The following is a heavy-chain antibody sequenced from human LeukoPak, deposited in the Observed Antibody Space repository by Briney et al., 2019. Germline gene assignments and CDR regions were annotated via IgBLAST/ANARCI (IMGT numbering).Heavy chain of an antibody. V-gene: IGHV3-7*05. CDR1: GFTFGINW. D-gene: IGHD6-6*01. CDR2: IKQDGSEK. J-gene: IGHJ4*02. Sequence: PGGSLRLSCAASGFTFGINWTSWVRQAPGKGLEWVANIKQDGSEKNSVDSVKGRFTISRDNAKNSLHLQMNTLRAEDTAVYYCARARPGFYFDYWGQGTLVTVSS. CDR3: ARARPGFYFDY.